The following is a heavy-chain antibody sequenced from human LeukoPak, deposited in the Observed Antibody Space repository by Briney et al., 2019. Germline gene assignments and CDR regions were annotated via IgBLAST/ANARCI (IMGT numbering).Heavy chain of an antibody. CDR2: IKTDGSEE. J-gene: IGHJ4*02. Sequence: PGGSLSLSCAASGFIFSRHWKSWVRQAPGKGLEWVAIIKTDGSEEDYVDAVKGRFTISRDNAKNCLYLQMNNLRAEDTAVYYCARDWNGSGWPTDYWGQGGLVTVSS. D-gene: IGHD3-22*01. CDR3: ARDWNGSGWPTDY. V-gene: IGHV3-7*05. CDR1: GFIFSRHW.